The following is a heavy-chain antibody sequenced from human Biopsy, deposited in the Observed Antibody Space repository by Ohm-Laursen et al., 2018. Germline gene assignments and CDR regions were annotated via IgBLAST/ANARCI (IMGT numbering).Heavy chain of an antibody. CDR2: INPGSGDT. CDR3: AGADASTFDS. J-gene: IGHJ4*02. Sequence: GSSVKVSCKASGYSFTSYYLHWVRQAPGQGLEWMGLINPGSGDTILAQKFQGRVSLTRDTSADTAYMKLTSLTSEDTATYYCAGADASTFDSWGQGTLVTVSS. CDR1: GYSFTSYY. V-gene: IGHV1-46*01.